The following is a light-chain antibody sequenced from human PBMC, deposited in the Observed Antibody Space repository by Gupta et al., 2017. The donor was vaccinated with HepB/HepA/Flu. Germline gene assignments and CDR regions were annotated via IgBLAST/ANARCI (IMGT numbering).Light chain of an antibody. CDR2: GAS. J-gene: IGKJ1*01. CDR3: QQEGYSPDT. CDR1: QSVSDSY. V-gene: IGKV3-20*01. Sequence: EIVLTQSPGTLSLSPGERATLACRASQSVSDSYLAWYQHKPGQAPRLLIYGASSRATDIPDRFSGSGSGTDFTLTISRLEPEDFAVYYCQQEGYSPDTFGQGTXVEIK.